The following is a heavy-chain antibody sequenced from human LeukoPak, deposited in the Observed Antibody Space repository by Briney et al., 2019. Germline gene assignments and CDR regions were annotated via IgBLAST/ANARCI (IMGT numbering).Heavy chain of an antibody. V-gene: IGHV3-33*06. D-gene: IGHD6-6*01. Sequence: PGGSLRLSCAASGFTFRSYGMHWVRQAPGKGLEWVAVIWYDGSNKYCADSVKGRFTVSRDNSKNTLYLQMNSLRAEDTAVYYCAKEKRYSSSPDYFDYWSQGTLVTVSS. CDR2: IWYDGSNK. J-gene: IGHJ4*02. CDR1: GFTFRSYG. CDR3: AKEKRYSSSPDYFDY.